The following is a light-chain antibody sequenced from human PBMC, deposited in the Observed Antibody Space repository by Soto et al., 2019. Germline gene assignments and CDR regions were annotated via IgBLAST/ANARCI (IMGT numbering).Light chain of an antibody. V-gene: IGKV3D-7*01. CDR2: GAS. CDR3: QQDSSWPLT. CDR1: QSVSSSY. Sequence: PGERVTLSCRTSQSVSSSYLTWYQQKPGQAPRLLIYGASTRATGIPARFSGSGSGTDFTLTINSLQPEDFAVYYCQQDSSWPLTFGGGTKVDIK. J-gene: IGKJ4*01.